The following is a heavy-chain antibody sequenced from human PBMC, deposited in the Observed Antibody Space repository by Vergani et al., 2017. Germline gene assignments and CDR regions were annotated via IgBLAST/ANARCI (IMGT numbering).Heavy chain of an antibody. J-gene: IGHJ6*03. CDR1: GFTFSSYS. CDR2: ISYDGSNK. CDR3: ARDGPYYELWSGYRKTYYYYYYMDV. Sequence: QVQLVESGGGVVQPGRSLRLSCAASGFTFSSYSMHWVRQAPGKGLEWVAVISYDGSNKYYADSVKGRFTISRDKSKNTLYLQMNSLGAEDTAVYYCARDGPYYELWSGYRKTYYYYYYMDVWGK. V-gene: IGHV3-30-3*01. D-gene: IGHD3-3*01.